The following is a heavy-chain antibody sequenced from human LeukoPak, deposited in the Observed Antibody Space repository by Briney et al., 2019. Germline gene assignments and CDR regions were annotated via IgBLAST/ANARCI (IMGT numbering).Heavy chain of an antibody. J-gene: IGHJ6*02. CDR3: ARDQAVGITIFGVVSQYGMDV. V-gene: IGHV3-9*01. CDR2: ISWNSGSI. CDR1: GFTFDDYA. D-gene: IGHD3-3*01. Sequence: GGSLRLSCAASGFTFDDYAMHWVRQAPGKGLEWVSGISWNSGSIGYADSVKGRFTISRDNAKDSLYLQMNSLRAEDTAVYYCARDQAVGITIFGVVSQYGMDVWGQGTTVTVSS.